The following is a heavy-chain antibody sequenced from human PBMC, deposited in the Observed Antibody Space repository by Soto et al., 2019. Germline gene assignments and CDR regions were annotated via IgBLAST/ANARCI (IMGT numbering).Heavy chain of an antibody. Sequence: ESGGGLVQPGGSLRLSCAASGFTFSSYAMSWVRQAPGKGLEWVSAISGSGGSTYYADSVKGRFTISRDNSKNTLYLQMNSLRDEDTAVYYCATDAGGGNVNWYFDLWGRGTLVTVSS. V-gene: IGHV3-23*01. J-gene: IGHJ2*01. CDR1: GFTFSSYA. CDR2: ISGSGGST. D-gene: IGHD2-15*01. CDR3: ATDAGGGNVNWYFDL.